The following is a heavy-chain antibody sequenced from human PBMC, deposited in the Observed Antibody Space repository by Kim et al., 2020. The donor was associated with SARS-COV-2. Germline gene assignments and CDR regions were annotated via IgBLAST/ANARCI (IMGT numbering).Heavy chain of an antibody. J-gene: IGHJ4*02. CDR3: ARASGYTYGDFDY. Sequence: SAPNFQGRVTMTRDTSISTAYMELSRLTSDDTAVYYCARASGYTYGDFDYWGQGTLVTVSS. D-gene: IGHD5-18*01. V-gene: IGHV1-2*02.